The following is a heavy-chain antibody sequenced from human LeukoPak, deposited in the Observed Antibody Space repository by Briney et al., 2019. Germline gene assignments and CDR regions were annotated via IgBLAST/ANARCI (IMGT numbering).Heavy chain of an antibody. CDR2: LYADGGT. CDR1: GFTVSSNY. J-gene: IGHJ3*01. V-gene: IGHV3-66*01. Sequence: GSLTLSCAASGFTVSSNYMNWVRQAPGKGLERVSVLYADGGTAYADSVKGRFTVSRDNSKNTLYLQMNSLRVEDTAVYYCARDQVGCGGDCYGDAFDLWGQGTLVTVSS. CDR3: ARDQVGCGGDCYGDAFDL. D-gene: IGHD2-21*02.